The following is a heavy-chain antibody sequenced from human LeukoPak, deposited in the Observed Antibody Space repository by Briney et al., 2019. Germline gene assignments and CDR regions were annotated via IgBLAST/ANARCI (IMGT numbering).Heavy chain of an antibody. V-gene: IGHV4-38-2*02. Sequence: PSETLSLTCTVSGYSISTTYYGGWIRQPPGKGLECIATISHSGSTYYTPSLRSRLTISLDTSKNQFSLKLTSVTAADTAVYYCARVNAPVATFDYWGQGALVTVSS. CDR3: ARVNAPVATFDY. D-gene: IGHD2-21*01. J-gene: IGHJ4*02. CDR1: GYSISTTYY. CDR2: ISHSGST.